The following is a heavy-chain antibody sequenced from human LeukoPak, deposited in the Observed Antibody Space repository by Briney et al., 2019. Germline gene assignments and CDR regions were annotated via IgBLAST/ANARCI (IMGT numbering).Heavy chain of an antibody. J-gene: IGHJ4*02. CDR2: IIPIFGIA. D-gene: IGHD5-24*01. V-gene: IGHV1-69*05. CDR3: ASQKSRDGYNFVVDY. CDR1: GGTFSSYA. Sequence: GSSVKVSCKASGGTFSSYAISWVRQAPGQGLEWMGGIIPIFGIANYAQKFQGRVTITTDESTSTAYMELSSLRSEDTAVYYCASQKSRDGYNFVVDYWGQGTLVTVSS.